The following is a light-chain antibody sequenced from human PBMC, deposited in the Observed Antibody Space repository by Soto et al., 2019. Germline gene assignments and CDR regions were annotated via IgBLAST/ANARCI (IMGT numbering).Light chain of an antibody. Sequence: DIQMTQSPSPLSASVGDRVTITCRASQSISSSLAWYQQKPGQAPRLLIDKASSLENGVPSRFSVSVSGTEFTLTINSLQPDDFATYYYQQYETSSPFTFGQGTKLEI. CDR3: QQYETSSPFT. J-gene: IGKJ2*01. V-gene: IGKV1-5*03. CDR1: QSISSS. CDR2: KAS.